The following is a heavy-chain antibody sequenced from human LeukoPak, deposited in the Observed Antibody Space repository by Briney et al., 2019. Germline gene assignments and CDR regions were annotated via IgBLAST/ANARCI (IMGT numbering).Heavy chain of an antibody. J-gene: IGHJ3*02. Sequence: SQTLSLTCGISGDSVSSNTAAWNWIRQSASRGLEWLGRTYYRSKWYNNYAVSVKSRITINSDSSKNQFSLQLNSVTPEDTAVYYCARGGYDILTGYEAFDIWGQGTMVTVSS. CDR2: TYYRSKWYN. CDR3: ARGGYDILTGYEAFDI. V-gene: IGHV6-1*01. D-gene: IGHD3-9*01. CDR1: GDSVSSNTAA.